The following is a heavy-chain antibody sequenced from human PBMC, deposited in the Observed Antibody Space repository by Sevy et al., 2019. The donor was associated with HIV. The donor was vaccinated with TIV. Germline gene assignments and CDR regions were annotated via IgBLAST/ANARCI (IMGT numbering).Heavy chain of an antibody. V-gene: IGHV3-53*01. Sequence: RGSLRLSCAATGFTVNSNYMSWVRQAPGKGLEWVSIIYTGDNTYYPDSVKGRFTISRDNSKNTLYLQRNSLRAEDTAVYYCARLSVYYYDSDGYYTTGNAFDIWGQGTMVTVSS. D-gene: IGHD3-22*01. CDR1: GFTVNSNY. CDR3: ARLSVYYYDSDGYYTTGNAFDI. J-gene: IGHJ3*02. CDR2: IYTGDNT.